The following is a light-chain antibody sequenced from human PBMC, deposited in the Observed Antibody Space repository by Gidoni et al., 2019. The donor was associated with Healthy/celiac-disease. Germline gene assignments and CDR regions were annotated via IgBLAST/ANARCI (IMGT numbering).Light chain of an antibody. J-gene: IGLJ2*01. CDR3: QAWDSSTVV. CDR2: QDS. V-gene: IGLV3-1*01. CDR1: KLGDKY. Sequence: SSELPQPPSVSVSPGQTASITCSGDKLGDKYAWWYQQKPGQSPVLVIYQDSKRPSGIPERFSGSNSGNTATLTISGTQAMDEADYYCQAWDSSTVVFGGGTKLTVL.